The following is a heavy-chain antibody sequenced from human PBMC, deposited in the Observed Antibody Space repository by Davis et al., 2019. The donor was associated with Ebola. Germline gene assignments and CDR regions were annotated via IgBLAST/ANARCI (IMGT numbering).Heavy chain of an antibody. CDR2: INPNSGGT. D-gene: IGHD4-23*01. V-gene: IGHV1-2*04. CDR1: GYTFTGYY. CDR3: ARGQTTVVNPFDY. Sequence: AASVKVSCKASGYTFTGYYMHWVRQAPGQGLEWMGWINPNSGGTNYAQKFQGWVTMTRDTSISTAYMELSRLRSDDTAVYYCARGQTTVVNPFDYWGQGTTVTVSS. J-gene: IGHJ4*03.